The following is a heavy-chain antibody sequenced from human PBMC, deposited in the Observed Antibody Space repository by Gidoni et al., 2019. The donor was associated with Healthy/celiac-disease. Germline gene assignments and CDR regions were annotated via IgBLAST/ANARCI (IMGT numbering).Heavy chain of an antibody. CDR3: ARERGSYDPFDY. J-gene: IGHJ4*02. CDR1: GFTVSRYA. Sequence: QVQLMESGGGVVQPGRSLRLSCAASGFTVSRYAMHWVRQAPGKGLAWVAGISYDGSNKYYEDSVKGRFTISRDNSKNTLYLQMNSLRAEDTAVYYCARERGSYDPFDYWGQGTLVTVSS. V-gene: IGHV3-30*01. CDR2: ISYDGSNK. D-gene: IGHD1-26*01.